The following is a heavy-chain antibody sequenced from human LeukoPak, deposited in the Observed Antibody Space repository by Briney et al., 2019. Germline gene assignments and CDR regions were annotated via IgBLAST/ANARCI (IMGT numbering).Heavy chain of an antibody. J-gene: IGHJ6*02. CDR3: ARGGAAGIYGMDV. CDR1: GFTFSSHG. D-gene: IGHD6-13*01. Sequence: GGSLRLSCAASGFTFSSHGMHWVRQAPGKGLEWVTFISYDGSNKDYADSVKGRFTISRDNSKNALYLQVDSLRPEDTAVYYCARGGAAGIYGMDVWGQGAIMTVTS. V-gene: IGHV3-30*02. CDR2: ISYDGSNK.